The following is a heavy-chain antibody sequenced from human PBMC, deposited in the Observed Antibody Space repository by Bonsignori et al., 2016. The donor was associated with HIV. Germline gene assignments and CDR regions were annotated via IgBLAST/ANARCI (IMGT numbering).Heavy chain of an antibody. J-gene: IGHJ5*02. CDR2: INPSGGST. D-gene: IGHD1-26*01. CDR3: ARDGVVGARWGP. Sequence: WVRQAPGQGLEWMGIINPSGGSTSYAQKFQGRVTMTRDTSTSTVYMELSSLRSEDTAVYYCARDGVVGARWGPWGQGTLVTVSS. V-gene: IGHV1-46*01.